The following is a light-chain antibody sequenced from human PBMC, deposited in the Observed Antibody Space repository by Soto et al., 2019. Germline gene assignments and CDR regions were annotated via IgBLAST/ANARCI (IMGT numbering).Light chain of an antibody. CDR2: RAS. Sequence: DIVMTQSPATLTVSPGERATLSCRASQSISSNLAWYQQKPGQAPRLLIYRASTRATGIPARFSGSGSGTDFTLTINSLQSEDFAIYYCQHYNNWPPWTFGQGTKVEIK. V-gene: IGKV3-15*01. CDR3: QHYNNWPPWT. J-gene: IGKJ1*01. CDR1: QSISSN.